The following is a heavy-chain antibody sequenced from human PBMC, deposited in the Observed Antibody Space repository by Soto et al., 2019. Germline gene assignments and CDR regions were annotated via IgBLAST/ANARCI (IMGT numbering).Heavy chain of an antibody. V-gene: IGHV3-33*01. Sequence: QVQLVESGGGVVQPGGSLRLSCAASGFIFNTYAMHWGRQAPGKELEWVAVIWYDGSKKYYADSVKGRFTMSRDNSKNTVYLERNSLRAEDTAVYYCAGEGKAGSDRGWIDPWGQGTLVIVSS. CDR3: AGEGKAGSDRGWIDP. D-gene: IGHD3-10*01. CDR2: IWYDGSKK. J-gene: IGHJ5*02. CDR1: GFIFNTYA.